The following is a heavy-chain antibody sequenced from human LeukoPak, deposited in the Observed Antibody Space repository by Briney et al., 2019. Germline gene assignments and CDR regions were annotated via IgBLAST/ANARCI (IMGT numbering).Heavy chain of an antibody. CDR1: GFTFSSYW. J-gene: IGHJ4*02. D-gene: IGHD3-22*01. CDR3: ARVYYDSSADFDY. V-gene: IGHV3-7*01. Sequence: GGSLRLSCAASGFTFSSYWMSWVRQAPGKGLEWVANIKQDGSEKYYVDSVKGRFTISRDNAKNSLYLQMNSLRAEDTAVYYCARVYYDSSADFDYWGQGTLVTVSS. CDR2: IKQDGSEK.